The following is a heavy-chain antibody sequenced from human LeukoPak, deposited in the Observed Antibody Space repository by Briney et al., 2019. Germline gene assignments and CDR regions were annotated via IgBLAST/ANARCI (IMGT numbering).Heavy chain of an antibody. CDR1: GFTFSSYA. D-gene: IGHD3-22*01. Sequence: GGSLRLSCAASGFTFSSYAMSWVRQAPGKGLEWVSAISGSGGSTYYADSVKGRFTISRDNSKNTLYLQMNSLRAEDTAVYYCAKDGPAYYYDSSGYYFDYWGQGTLVTVSS. CDR2: ISGSGGST. V-gene: IGHV3-23*01. CDR3: AKDGPAYYYDSSGYYFDY. J-gene: IGHJ4*02.